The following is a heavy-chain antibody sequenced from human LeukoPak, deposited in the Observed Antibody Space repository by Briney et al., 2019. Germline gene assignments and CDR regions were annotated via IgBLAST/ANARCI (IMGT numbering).Heavy chain of an antibody. J-gene: IGHJ4*02. V-gene: IGHV3-15*01. CDR2: IKSKTDGGTT. CDR3: ARDLSAWDDSSGYSDY. D-gene: IGHD3-22*01. Sequence: GGSLRLSCAASGFTFSNAWMSWVRQAPGKGLEWVGRIKSKTDGGTTDYAAPVKGRFTISRDDSKNTLYLQMNSLRAEDTAVYYCARDLSAWDDSSGYSDYWGQGTLVTVSS. CDR1: GFTFSNAW.